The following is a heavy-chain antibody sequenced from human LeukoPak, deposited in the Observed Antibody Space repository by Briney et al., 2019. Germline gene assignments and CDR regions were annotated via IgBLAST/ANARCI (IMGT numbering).Heavy chain of an antibody. CDR2: FSGSGGST. V-gene: IGHV3-23*01. CDR1: EFTFDDYA. CDR3: ARDNGVNSGWGAFEI. J-gene: IGHJ3*02. D-gene: IGHD4-23*01. Sequence: PGGSLRLSCGASEFTFDDYAMSWVGKAPGKGLDWVSAFSGSGGSTYYADTVQGRYTISRDNPKNTLYLQMNSLRAEDTAVYYCARDNGVNSGWGAFEIWGQGTMVTVSS.